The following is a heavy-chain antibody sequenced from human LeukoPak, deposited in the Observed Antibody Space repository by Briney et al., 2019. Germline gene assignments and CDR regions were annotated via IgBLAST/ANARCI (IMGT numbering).Heavy chain of an antibody. Sequence: ETLPLTCTVSGPSISSFYWSWIRQPAGKGLEWIGHIYTSEHTSSNPSLKSRVTISVDTSKNQFSLKLSSVTAADTAVYYCARAMGIQLWSAFDYWGQGTLVTVSS. V-gene: IGHV4-4*07. D-gene: IGHD5-18*01. CDR3: ARAMGIQLWSAFDY. J-gene: IGHJ4*02. CDR2: IYTSEHT. CDR1: GPSISSFY.